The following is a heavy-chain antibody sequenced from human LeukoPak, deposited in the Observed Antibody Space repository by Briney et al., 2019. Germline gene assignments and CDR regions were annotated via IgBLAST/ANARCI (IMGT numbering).Heavy chain of an antibody. CDR1: GGSISSFH. Sequence: SSETLSLTCTVSGGSISSFHWSWIRQPPGKGLEWIGYIYYSGSTIYNPSLKSRVTISIDTSKNQFSLKLSSVTAADTAVYYCARGGGYSYGLNFDYWGQGTLVTVSS. V-gene: IGHV4-59*12. D-gene: IGHD5-18*01. CDR2: IYYSGST. CDR3: ARGGGYSYGLNFDY. J-gene: IGHJ4*02.